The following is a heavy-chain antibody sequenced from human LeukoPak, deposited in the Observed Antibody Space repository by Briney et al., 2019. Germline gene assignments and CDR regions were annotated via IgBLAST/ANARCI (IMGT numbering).Heavy chain of an antibody. CDR3: ARRVPRTSKGFFAFDI. Sequence: SETLSLTCAVYGGSSSGYYWSWIRQPPGKGLEWIGEISHSGGTNNNPSLKGRVATSLDISKNQFSLSLRSVTAADTAVYYCARRVPRTSKGFFAFDIWGQGTMVIVSS. J-gene: IGHJ3*02. CDR2: ISHSGGT. D-gene: IGHD2-15*01. V-gene: IGHV4-34*01. CDR1: GGSSSGYY.